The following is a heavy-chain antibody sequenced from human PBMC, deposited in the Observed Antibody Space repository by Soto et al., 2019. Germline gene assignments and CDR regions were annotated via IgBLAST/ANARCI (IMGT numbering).Heavy chain of an antibody. CDR3: AKGGEVGGVLGDH. V-gene: IGHV3-30*18. D-gene: IGHD1-26*01. J-gene: IGHJ4*02. Sequence: QVQLVESGGGVIQPGTSLRLSCEASGIAFNKFGMHWVRQAPGKGLEWVAFISYDGSYQYYADSVQGRLTITRDNSMNTLNMQLNSLRREDTAVYYCAKGGEVGGVLGDHWGQGTLVTVSS. CDR1: GIAFNKFG. CDR2: ISYDGSYQ.